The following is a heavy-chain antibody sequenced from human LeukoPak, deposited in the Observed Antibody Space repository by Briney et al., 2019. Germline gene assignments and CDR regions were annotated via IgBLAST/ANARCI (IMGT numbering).Heavy chain of an antibody. CDR1: GYIFTSYY. CDR3: ARAALGYSSTWDYYYYMDV. Sequence: ASVKVSCKASGYIFTSYYMHWVRQAPGQGLEWMGIINPSGGDTTYAQKFQGRLSMTRDMSTSTVYMELSSLRSEDTAVYYCARAALGYSSTWDYYYYMDVWGKGTTVTVSS. CDR2: INPSGGDT. V-gene: IGHV1-46*01. J-gene: IGHJ6*03. D-gene: IGHD6-13*01.